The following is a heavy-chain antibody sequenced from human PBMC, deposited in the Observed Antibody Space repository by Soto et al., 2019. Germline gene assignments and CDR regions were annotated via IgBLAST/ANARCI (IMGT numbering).Heavy chain of an antibody. CDR3: ARVWGGAFDF. CDR2: IYYSGST. D-gene: IGHD3-10*01. V-gene: IGHV4-59*01. J-gene: IGHJ3*01. Sequence: SETLSLTCTVSGGXISSYYWSWIRQPPGKGLEWIGYIYYSGSTNYNPSLKSRVTISVDTSKNQFSLRLSSVTAADTAVYYCARVWGGAFDFWGQGTMVT. CDR1: GGXISSYY.